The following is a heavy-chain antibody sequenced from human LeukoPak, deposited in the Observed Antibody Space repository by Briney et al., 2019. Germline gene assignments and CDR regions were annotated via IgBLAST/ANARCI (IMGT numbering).Heavy chain of an antibody. CDR3: GAHHGDLGYFDY. Sequence: PGGSPRLSCAASGVTLCIYAMHWVPQDPRERRGWVADIWFDGSKKHYAHSVRGPFTISRDNTKNTLYLDMNSLRDRGTRMCLFGAHHGDLGYFDYWGQGTLVTVSS. CDR2: IWFDGSKK. CDR1: GVTLCIYA. J-gene: IGHJ4*02. V-gene: IGHV3-33*01. D-gene: IGHD3-16*01.